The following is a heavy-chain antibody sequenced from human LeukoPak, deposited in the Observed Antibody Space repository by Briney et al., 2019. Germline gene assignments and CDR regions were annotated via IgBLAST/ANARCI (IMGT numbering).Heavy chain of an antibody. J-gene: IGHJ4*02. CDR1: TGSITSGRYY. Sequence: SETLSLTCTVSTGSITSGRYYWSWIRQPAGKGLEWIGRISSSGSTNYNPSLKSRVTTSLDTSKSQFSLRLSSVTAADTAMYYCARVGQPPDYYIDYWGQGTLVTVSS. CDR2: ISSSGST. V-gene: IGHV4-61*02. D-gene: IGHD1-14*01. CDR3: ARVGQPPDYYIDY.